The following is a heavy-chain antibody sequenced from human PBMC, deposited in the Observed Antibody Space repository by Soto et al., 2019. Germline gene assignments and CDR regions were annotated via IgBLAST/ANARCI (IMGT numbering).Heavy chain of an antibody. CDR1: GYTFTSYD. Sequence: QVQLVQSGAEVKKPGASVKVSCKASGYTFTSYDINWVRQATGQGLEWMGWMNPNSGNTGYAQKFQGRVTMTRNTSRSTAYMDLSSMRSEDTAMYYCARGLAWSSCLDPWGQGTLVTVSS. D-gene: IGHD2-15*01. CDR2: MNPNSGNT. CDR3: ARGLAWSSCLDP. V-gene: IGHV1-8*01. J-gene: IGHJ5*02.